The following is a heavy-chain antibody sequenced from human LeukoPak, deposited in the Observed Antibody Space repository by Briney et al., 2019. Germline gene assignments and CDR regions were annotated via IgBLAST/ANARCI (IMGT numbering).Heavy chain of an antibody. CDR1: GCTFSGYA. CDR3: AKQRSEVVVAATNY. CDR2: ITGGGDTT. D-gene: IGHD2-15*01. V-gene: IGHV3-23*01. J-gene: IGHJ4*02. Sequence: PGGSLRLSCAASGCTFSGYAMTWVRQAPGQGLEWVSSITGGGDTTYYADSLRGRFTISRDNSKNTMSVQMSSLRAEDTAVYYCAKQRSEVVVAATNYWGQGTLVTVSS.